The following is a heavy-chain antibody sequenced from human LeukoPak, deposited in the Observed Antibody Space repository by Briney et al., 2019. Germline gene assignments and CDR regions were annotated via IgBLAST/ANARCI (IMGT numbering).Heavy chain of an antibody. V-gene: IGHV3-30*03. J-gene: IGHJ4*02. D-gene: IGHD5-24*01. CDR2: VSADGRTQ. Sequence: PGRSLRLSCAASGFTFSSYSIHWVRQAPGKGLEWVTVVSADGRTQLYPDSVKGRFTVSRDNSLNTLHLQMNSLKTEDTAVYYCAREFGHNRWYFDYWGQGALVTVSS. CDR1: GFTFSSYS. CDR3: AREFGHNRWYFDY.